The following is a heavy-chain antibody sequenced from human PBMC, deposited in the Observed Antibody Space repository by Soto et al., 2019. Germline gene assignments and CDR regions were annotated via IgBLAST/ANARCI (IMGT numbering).Heavy chain of an antibody. CDR1: GFTFSSYT. V-gene: IGHV3-23*01. D-gene: IGHD2-21*02. CDR2: ISATGGST. Sequence: GGSLRLSCAASGFTFSSYTMSWVRQAPGKGLEWVSGISATGGSTYYADSVKGRFTFSRDNSKNTLYLQTNSLRAEDTAVYYCTKGFIRDCGGDCTVDTWGQGTLVTVSS. J-gene: IGHJ5*02. CDR3: TKGFIRDCGGDCTVDT.